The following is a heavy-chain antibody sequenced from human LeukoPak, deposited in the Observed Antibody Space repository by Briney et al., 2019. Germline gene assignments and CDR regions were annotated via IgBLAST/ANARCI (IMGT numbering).Heavy chain of an antibody. V-gene: IGHV3-74*01. D-gene: IGHD1-26*01. Sequence: PGGSLRLSCAASGFTFSNAWMSWVRQAPGKGLVWVSRINSYGTITNYADSVKGRFTISRDNAKNTLYLQMNSLRVEDTAMYYCVRVRGRARVGYFDYWGQGNLVTVSS. CDR3: VRVRGRARVGYFDY. J-gene: IGHJ4*02. CDR1: GFTFSNAW. CDR2: INSYGTIT.